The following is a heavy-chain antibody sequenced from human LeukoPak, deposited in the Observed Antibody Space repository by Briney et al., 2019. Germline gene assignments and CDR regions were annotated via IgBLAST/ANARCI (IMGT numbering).Heavy chain of an antibody. Sequence: ASVKVSCKASGYTFTGYYMHWVRQAPGQGLEWMGRINPNSGGTNYAQKFQGRVTMTRDTSISTAYMELSRLRSGDTAVYYCARTVAGDNDAFDIWGQGTMVTVSS. CDR3: ARTVAGDNDAFDI. J-gene: IGHJ3*02. CDR1: GYTFTGYY. CDR2: INPNSGGT. V-gene: IGHV1-2*06. D-gene: IGHD6-19*01.